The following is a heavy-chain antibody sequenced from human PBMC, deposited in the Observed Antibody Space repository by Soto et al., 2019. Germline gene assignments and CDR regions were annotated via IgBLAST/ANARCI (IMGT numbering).Heavy chain of an antibody. J-gene: IGHJ4*02. V-gene: IGHV4-39*01. CDR2: IYYNGNT. D-gene: IGHD2-15*01. Sequence: QLQLQESGPGLVKSSETLSLTCTVSGGSISSSSCYWGWIRLPPGKGLQWIGNIYYNGNTYYNPSLKSGVTISVDTSKSQFSLKLSSVTAADTAVYYCARLRIYCRGGTCYYYFDYWGQGTLVTVSS. CDR3: ARLRIYCRGGTCYYYFDY. CDR1: GGSISSSSCY.